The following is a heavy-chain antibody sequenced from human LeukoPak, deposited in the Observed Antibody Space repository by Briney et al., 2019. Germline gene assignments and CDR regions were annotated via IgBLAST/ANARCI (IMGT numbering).Heavy chain of an antibody. D-gene: IGHD3-22*01. J-gene: IGHJ3*02. Sequence: SETLSLTCSVSGGSISSYYWSWIRQPPGKGLEWIGYIHYSGSTHYNPSLKSRVTISVDTSKNQFSLKLSSVTAADTAVYYCARDYYDSSGYYYGAFDIWGQGTMVTVSS. CDR3: ARDYYDSSGYYYGAFDI. V-gene: IGHV4-59*12. CDR2: IHYSGST. CDR1: GGSISSYY.